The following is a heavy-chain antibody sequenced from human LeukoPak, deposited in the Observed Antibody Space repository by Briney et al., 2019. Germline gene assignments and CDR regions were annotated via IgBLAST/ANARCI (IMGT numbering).Heavy chain of an antibody. CDR3: AREGQLVIDY. CDR2: IYTSGST. Sequence: SETLSLTCTVSGGSISSGSYYWSWIRQPAGKGLEWIGRIYTSGSTNYNPSLKSRVTISVDTSKNQFSLKLSSVTAADTAVYYCAREGQLVIDYWGQGTLVTVSS. D-gene: IGHD6-6*01. CDR1: GGSISSGSYY. V-gene: IGHV4-61*02. J-gene: IGHJ4*02.